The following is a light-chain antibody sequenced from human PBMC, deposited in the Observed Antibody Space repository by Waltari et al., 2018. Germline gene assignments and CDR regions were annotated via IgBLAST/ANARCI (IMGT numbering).Light chain of an antibody. J-gene: IGKJ4*01. CDR2: HAS. V-gene: IGKV1-13*02. CDR3: QQLHSYPVT. Sequence: AVQLTQSPSSLSASVGDRVTITCRASQAISSALAWYQQKPGKAPNLLIYHASNLESGVPSRFSGSGSGTHFTLTISSLQPADFATYYCQQLHSYPVTFGGGTKVEIK. CDR1: QAISSA.